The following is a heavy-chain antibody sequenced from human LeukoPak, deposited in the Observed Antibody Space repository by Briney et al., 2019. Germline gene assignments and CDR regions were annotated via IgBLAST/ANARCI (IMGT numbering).Heavy chain of an antibody. D-gene: IGHD6-19*01. J-gene: IGHJ4*02. V-gene: IGHV3-48*01. CDR1: GFTFSSYT. CDR2: IGTSSTTI. Sequence: GGSLRLSCAASGFTFSSYTMNWVRQPPGKGLEWVSNIGTSSTTIYYADPVKGRFTISRDNSKNTLYLQMNSLRAEDTAVYYCARGAYSSGWAYFDHWGQGTLVTVSS. CDR3: ARGAYSSGWAYFDH.